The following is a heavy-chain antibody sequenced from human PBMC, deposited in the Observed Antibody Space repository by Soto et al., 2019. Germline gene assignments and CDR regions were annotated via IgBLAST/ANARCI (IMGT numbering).Heavy chain of an antibody. D-gene: IGHD1-26*01. J-gene: IGHJ4*02. CDR3: ARRRELRDDY. Sequence: ASVKVSCKASGYTFTSYYMHWVRQAPGQGLEWMGIINPSGGSTSYAQKFQGRVTITRDTSTSTVYLQWSSLKSEDTAMYYCARRRELRDDYWGQGTLVTVSS. V-gene: IGHV1-46*01. CDR1: GYTFTSYY. CDR2: INPSGGST.